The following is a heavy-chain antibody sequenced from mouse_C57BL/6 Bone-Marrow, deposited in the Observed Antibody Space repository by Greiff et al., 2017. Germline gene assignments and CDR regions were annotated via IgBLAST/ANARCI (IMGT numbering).Heavy chain of an antibody. V-gene: IGHV5-15*01. CDR2: ISPLAYSI. J-gene: IGHJ4*01. CDR1: GFTFSDYG. Sequence: EVMLVESGGGLVQPGGSLKLSCAASGFTFSDYGMAWVRQAPRKGPEWVALISPLAYSIYYADTVTGRFTISRENAKNTLYLELSRLRSEATAMYYCARLGYNYGHYAMDYWGQGTSVTVSS. D-gene: IGHD1-1*01. CDR3: ARLGYNYGHYAMDY.